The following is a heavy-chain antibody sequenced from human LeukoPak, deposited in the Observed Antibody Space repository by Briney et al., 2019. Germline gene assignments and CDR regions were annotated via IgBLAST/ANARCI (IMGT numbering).Heavy chain of an antibody. CDR3: AKDHGVAAAGIPKWFDY. V-gene: IGHV3-23*01. CDR1: GFTFSSYA. Sequence: GGSLRLSCAASGFTFSSYAMSWVRQAPGKGLEWVSAISGSGSTYYADSVKGRFTISRDNSKNTLYLQMNSLRAEDTAVYYCAKDHGVAAAGIPKWFDYWGQGTLVTVSS. J-gene: IGHJ4*02. D-gene: IGHD6-13*01. CDR2: ISGSGST.